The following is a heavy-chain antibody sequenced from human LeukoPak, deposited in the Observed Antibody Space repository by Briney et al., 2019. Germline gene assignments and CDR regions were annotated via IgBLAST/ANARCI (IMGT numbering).Heavy chain of an antibody. D-gene: IGHD2-2*01. CDR2: IYPGDSDT. Sequence: GESLKISCKGSGYRFTTYWIGWVRQMPGKGLEWMGIIYPGDSDTRYSPSFQGQVTVSADKSISTAYLQWTSLKASDTAMYYCVRAQSDCTSTTCYGSRYFDYWGQGTLVTVSS. V-gene: IGHV5-51*01. J-gene: IGHJ4*02. CDR1: GYRFTTYW. CDR3: VRAQSDCTSTTCYGSRYFDY.